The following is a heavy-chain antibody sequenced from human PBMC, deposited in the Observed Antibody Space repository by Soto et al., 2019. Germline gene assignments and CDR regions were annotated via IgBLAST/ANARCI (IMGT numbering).Heavy chain of an antibody. Sequence: QVQLVQSGAEEKKPGASVKVSCKASGYTFTGYAMHWVRQAPGQRLEWMGWINAGNGNTKYSQKFQGRVTITRDTSASTAYMELSSLRSEDTAVYYCARAVPVPDDVDYCGQGTPVTVSS. CDR3: ARAVPVPDDVDY. V-gene: IGHV1-3*05. D-gene: IGHD6-19*01. CDR1: GYTFTGYA. CDR2: INAGNGNT. J-gene: IGHJ4*02.